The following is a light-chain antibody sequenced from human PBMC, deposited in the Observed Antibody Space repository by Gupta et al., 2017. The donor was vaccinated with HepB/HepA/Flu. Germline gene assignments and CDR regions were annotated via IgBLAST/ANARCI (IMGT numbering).Light chain of an antibody. CDR2: WAS. CDR1: QNILYSSNNKNY. V-gene: IGKV4-1*01. J-gene: IGKJ1*01. CDR3: QQYYTTPRT. Sequence: DIVMTQSPDSLAVSLGERATINCKSSQNILYSSNNKNYLAWYQQKPGQPPKLVISWASTRESGVPDRFSGGGSGTDFTLTISSLQAEDVAVYYCQQYYTTPRTFGQGTKVEIK.